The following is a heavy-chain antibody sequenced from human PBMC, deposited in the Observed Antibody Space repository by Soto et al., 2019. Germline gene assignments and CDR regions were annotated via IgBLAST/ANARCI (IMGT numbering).Heavy chain of an antibody. V-gene: IGHV4-34*01. J-gene: IGHJ6*02. CDR1: GGSFSGYY. Sequence: LSLTCAVYGGSFSGYYWSWIRQPPGKGLEWIGEINHSGSTNYNPSLKSRVTISVDTSKNQFSLKLSSVTAADTAVYYCTRVARIDSYGMDVWGQGTTVTVSS. D-gene: IGHD3-16*02. CDR3: TRVARIDSYGMDV. CDR2: INHSGST.